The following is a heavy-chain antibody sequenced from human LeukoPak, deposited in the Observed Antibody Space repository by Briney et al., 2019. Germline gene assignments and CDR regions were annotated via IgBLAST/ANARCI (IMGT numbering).Heavy chain of an antibody. D-gene: IGHD1-26*01. Sequence: GGSLRLSCAASGFTFSSYAMTWVHQAPGKGLEWVSAISGSGSSTYYADSVKGRFTISRDNSKNTLYLQMNSLRAEDTAVYYCAKGGSGTYYGIDYWGQGTLVTVSS. CDR1: GFTFSSYA. J-gene: IGHJ4*02. CDR2: ISGSGSST. V-gene: IGHV3-23*01. CDR3: AKGGSGTYYGIDY.